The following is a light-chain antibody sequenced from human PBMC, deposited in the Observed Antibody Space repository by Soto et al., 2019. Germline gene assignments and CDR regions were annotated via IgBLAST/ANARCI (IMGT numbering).Light chain of an antibody. CDR2: DAS. V-gene: IGKV1-5*01. Sequence: DIQMTQSPSALSASVGDRVTITFRASQSIGRWLAWYQQKPGKAPKLLIYDASNLQSGVPSRLSGSGSGTEFTLTISSLQPDDLATYICQQYKSYSTFGRGTKVDI. J-gene: IGKJ1*01. CDR3: QQYKSYST. CDR1: QSIGRW.